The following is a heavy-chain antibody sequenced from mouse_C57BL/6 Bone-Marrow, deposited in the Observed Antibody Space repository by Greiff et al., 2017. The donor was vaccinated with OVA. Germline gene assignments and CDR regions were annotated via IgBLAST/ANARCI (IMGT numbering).Heavy chain of an antibody. D-gene: IGHD1-1*01. CDR2: LDPENGNT. Sequence: VQLQQSGAELVRPGASVKLSCTASGFNIKDDYMHWVKQRPEQGLEWIGWLDPENGNTEYASKFQGKATITADTSSNTAYLQLSSLTSEDTAVYYCTTLLLRSFDYWGQGTTLTVSS. CDR3: TTLLLRSFDY. CDR1: GFNIKDDY. J-gene: IGHJ2*01. V-gene: IGHV14-4*01.